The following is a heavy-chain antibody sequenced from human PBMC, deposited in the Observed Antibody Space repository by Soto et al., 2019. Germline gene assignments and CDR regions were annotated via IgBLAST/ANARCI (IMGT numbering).Heavy chain of an antibody. V-gene: IGHV5-51*01. Sequence: PGESLKISCKGSGYSFTSYWIGWVRQMPGKGLEWMGIIYPGDSDTRYSPSFQGQVTISADKSISTAYLQWSSLKASDTAMYYCARHGITIFGVGDYYGMDVWGQGTTVTVSS. J-gene: IGHJ6*02. D-gene: IGHD3-3*01. CDR1: GYSFTSYW. CDR2: IYPGDSDT. CDR3: ARHGITIFGVGDYYGMDV.